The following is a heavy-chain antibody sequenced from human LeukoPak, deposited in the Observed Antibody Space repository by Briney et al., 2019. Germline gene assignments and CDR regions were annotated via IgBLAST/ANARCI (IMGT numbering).Heavy chain of an antibody. Sequence: ASVKVSCKASGYSFTSNYIHWVRQAPGQGLEWMGMIYPRDGSTNYAQKFQGRVTITADESTSTAYMELSSLRSEDTAVYYCAREMIVGATVYYYYGMDVWGQGTTVTVSS. CDR2: IYPRDGST. D-gene: IGHD1-26*01. CDR1: GYSFTSNY. CDR3: AREMIVGATVYYYYGMDV. V-gene: IGHV1-46*01. J-gene: IGHJ6*02.